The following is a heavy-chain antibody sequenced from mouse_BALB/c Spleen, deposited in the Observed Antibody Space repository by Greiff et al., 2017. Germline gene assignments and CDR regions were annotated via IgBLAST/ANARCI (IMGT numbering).Heavy chain of an antibody. CDR2: INPSTGYT. Sequence: VQLQQSGAELAKPGASVKMSCTASGYTFTSYWMHWVKQRPGQGLEWIGYINPSTGYTEYNQKFKDKATLTADKSSSTAYMQLSSLTSEDSAVYCGARGGSSYWSFDDWGGGTTVTVSS. D-gene: IGHD1-1*01. CDR3: ARGGSSYWSFDD. J-gene: IGHJ1*01. V-gene: IGHV1-7*01. CDR1: GYTFTSYW.